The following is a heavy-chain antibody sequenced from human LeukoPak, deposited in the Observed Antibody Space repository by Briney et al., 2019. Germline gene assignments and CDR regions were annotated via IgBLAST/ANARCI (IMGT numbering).Heavy chain of an antibody. V-gene: IGHV3-53*01. J-gene: IGHJ4*02. Sequence: GGSLRLSCAGYRFIVSSNYMSWVRQAPGKGLEWVSVIYSGGSTYYADSVKGRFTISRDNSKITLYLQMNSLRAEDTAVYYCARVPRLSDWKSFDYWGQGTLVTVSS. D-gene: IGHD1-1*01. CDR1: RFIVSSNY. CDR3: ARVPRLSDWKSFDY. CDR2: IYSGGST.